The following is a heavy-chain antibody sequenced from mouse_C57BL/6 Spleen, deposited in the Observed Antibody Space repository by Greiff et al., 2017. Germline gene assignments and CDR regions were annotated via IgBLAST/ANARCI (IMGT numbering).Heavy chain of an antibody. V-gene: IGHV1-69*01. CDR1: GYTFTSYW. Sequence: QVQLQQPGAELVMPGASVKLSCKASGYTFTSYWMHWVKQRPGQGLEWIGEIDPSDSYTNYNQKFKGKSTLTVDKSSSTAYMQLSSLTSEDSAVYYCARDDVGYYDWGQGTTLTVSS. D-gene: IGHD2-3*01. CDR3: ARDDVGYYD. CDR2: IDPSDSYT. J-gene: IGHJ2*01.